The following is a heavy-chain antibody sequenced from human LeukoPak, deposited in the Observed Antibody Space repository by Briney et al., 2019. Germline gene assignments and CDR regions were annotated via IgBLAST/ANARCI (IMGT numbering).Heavy chain of an antibody. J-gene: IGHJ4*02. CDR3: ARAPYYYDSSGSTLGY. CDR1: GYTFTSYD. D-gene: IGHD3-22*01. V-gene: IGHV1-2*06. Sequence: ASVKVSXKASGYTFTSYDINWVRQAPGQGLEWMGRINPNSGGTNYAQKFQGRVTMTRDTSISTAYMEPSRLRSDDTAVYYCARAPYYYDSSGSTLGYWGQGTLVTVSS. CDR2: INPNSGGT.